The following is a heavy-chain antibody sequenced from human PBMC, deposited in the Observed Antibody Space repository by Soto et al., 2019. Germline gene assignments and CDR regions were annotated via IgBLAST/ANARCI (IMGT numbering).Heavy chain of an antibody. D-gene: IGHD3-22*01. J-gene: IGHJ4*02. CDR3: ATSGGYYFPFDY. CDR1: GYTYTSDA. CDR2: VNSGIGNT. V-gene: IGHV1-3*01. Sequence: QVHVVQSGTEVKEPGASVKVSCSVSGYTYTSDAIHWVRQAPGEGLEWMGWVNSGIGNTKFSQRFEGRLTISRDTLELSSLTSEDTAVYYCATSGGYYFPFDYWGQGTLVTVSS.